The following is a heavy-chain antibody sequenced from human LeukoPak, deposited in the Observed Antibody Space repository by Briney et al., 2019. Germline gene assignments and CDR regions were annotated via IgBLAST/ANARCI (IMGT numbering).Heavy chain of an antibody. V-gene: IGHV4-59*08. D-gene: IGHD3-22*01. CDR1: GGSISSYY. Sequence: TSETLSLTCTVSGGSISSYYWSWVRQPPGKGLEWIGHINYSGTTNYNPSLNSRVTISVDTSENEFSLRLSSVTAADTAVYYCAKRRAAGYYDTSGSYSFDIWGQGTMVTVSS. CDR2: INYSGTT. CDR3: AKRRAAGYYDTSGSYSFDI. J-gene: IGHJ3*02.